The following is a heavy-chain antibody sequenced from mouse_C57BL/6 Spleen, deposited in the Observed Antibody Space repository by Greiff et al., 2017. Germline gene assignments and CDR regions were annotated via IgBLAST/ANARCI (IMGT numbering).Heavy chain of an antibody. CDR2: IWSDGST. Sequence: QVKLMESGPGLVAPSQSLSITCTVSGFSLTSYGVHWVRQPPGKGLEWLVVIWSDGSTTYNSALKSRLSISKDNSTSQVFLKMNSLQTDDTAMYYCAIYYGYGQGYAMDYWGQGTSVTVSS. CDR1: GFSLTSYG. J-gene: IGHJ4*01. D-gene: IGHD2-2*01. V-gene: IGHV2-6*03. CDR3: AIYYGYGQGYAMDY.